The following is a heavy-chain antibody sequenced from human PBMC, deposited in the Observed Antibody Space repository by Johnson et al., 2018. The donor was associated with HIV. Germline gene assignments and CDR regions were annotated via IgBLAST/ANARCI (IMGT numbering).Heavy chain of an antibody. D-gene: IGHD3-3*01. CDR2: IKCDGSEK. CDR1: GFTFSSSW. CDR3: AAYYDFWSGSYTSGFDI. V-gene: IGHV3-52*01. J-gene: IGHJ3*02. Sequence: VQLVESGGGVVQPGGSLRLSCAASGFTFSSSWMHWVCQAPEKGLEWVADIKCDGSEKYYVDSVKGRLTISRDNAKNSLYLQMNSLRAEDTAVYYCAAYYDFWSGSYTSGFDIWGQGTMVTVSS.